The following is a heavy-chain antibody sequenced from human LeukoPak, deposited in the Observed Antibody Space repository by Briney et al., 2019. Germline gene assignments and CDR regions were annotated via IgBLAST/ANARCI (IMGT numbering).Heavy chain of an antibody. V-gene: IGHV1-46*01. D-gene: IGHD3-16*02. Sequence: ASVKVSCKASGYTFSSHYMHWVRQAPGQGLEWMGVISPSGDATLYAQKFQGRVTMTRDTSTSTLYMDLSSLRSEDTAVYYCATDSPKGYLTVDYWSQGTLVTVSS. J-gene: IGHJ4*02. CDR1: GYTFSSHY. CDR2: ISPSGDAT. CDR3: ATDSPKGYLTVDY.